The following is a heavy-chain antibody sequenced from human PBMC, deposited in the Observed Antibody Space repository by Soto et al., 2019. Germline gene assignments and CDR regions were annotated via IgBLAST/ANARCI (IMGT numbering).Heavy chain of an antibody. CDR1: GDSVSSNSAA. V-gene: IGHV6-1*01. CDR3: ARDVITMVRGVIIGGPFDY. Sequence: PSQTLSLTCAISGDSVSSNSAAWNWIRQSPSRGLEWLGRTYYRSKWYNDYAVSVKSRITINPDTSKNQFSLQLNSVTPEDTAVYYCARDVITMVRGVIIGGPFDYWGQGTLVTVSS. D-gene: IGHD3-10*01. J-gene: IGHJ4*02. CDR2: TYYRSKWYN.